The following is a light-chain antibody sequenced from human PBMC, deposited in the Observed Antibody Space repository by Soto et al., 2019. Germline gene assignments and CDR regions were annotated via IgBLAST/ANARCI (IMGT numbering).Light chain of an antibody. J-gene: IGKJ3*01. Sequence: EIVLTQSPATLSLSPGERATLSCRASQSVSSYLDWYQQKPGQAPRLLIYDASNRATGIPARFSGSGSGTDGTHTISRLEPEDSAVYYGQQRSNWPPVFTFGPGTKVDIK. CDR3: QQRSNWPPVFT. V-gene: IGKV3-11*01. CDR1: QSVSSY. CDR2: DAS.